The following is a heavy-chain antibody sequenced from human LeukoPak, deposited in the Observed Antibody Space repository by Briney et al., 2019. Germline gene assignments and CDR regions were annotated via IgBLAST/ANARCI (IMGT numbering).Heavy chain of an antibody. Sequence: GGSLRLSCAASGFTFSIYAMSWVRQAPGKGLEWVSAISGSGGSTYYADSEKGRFTISRDNSKNTLYLQMNSLRAEDTAVYYCAKHRTMIVVVTPYYFDYWGQGTLVTVSS. V-gene: IGHV3-23*01. CDR3: AKHRTMIVVVTPYYFDY. D-gene: IGHD3-22*01. CDR1: GFTFSIYA. CDR2: ISGSGGST. J-gene: IGHJ4*02.